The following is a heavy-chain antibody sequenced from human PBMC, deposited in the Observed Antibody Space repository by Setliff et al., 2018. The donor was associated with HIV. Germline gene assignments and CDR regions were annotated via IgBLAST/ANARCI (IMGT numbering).Heavy chain of an antibody. CDR2: ISSSSSYI. V-gene: IGHV3-21*01. CDR1: GFTFSRYD. Sequence: PGGSLRLSCAASGFTFSRYDMGWVRQAPGKGLEWVSSISSSSSYIYYADSVKGRFTISRDNAKNSLYLQMNSRRAEDTAVYYCARDFSNYYDSSGYTGDYWGQGTLVTVSS. D-gene: IGHD3-22*01. J-gene: IGHJ4*02. CDR3: ARDFSNYYDSSGYTGDY.